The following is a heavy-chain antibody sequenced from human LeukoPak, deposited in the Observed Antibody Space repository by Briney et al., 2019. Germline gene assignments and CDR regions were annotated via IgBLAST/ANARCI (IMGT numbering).Heavy chain of an antibody. CDR2: IYTSGST. J-gene: IGHJ5*02. CDR3: ARGYLYCSSTSCPRRWFDP. CDR1: GGSISSGSYY. Sequence: SETLSLTCTVSGGSISSGSYYWSWIRQPAGKGLEWIGRIYTSGSTNYNPSLKSRVTISGDTSKHQFSLKLSSVTAADTAVYYCARGYLYCSSTSCPRRWFDPWGQGTLVTVSS. D-gene: IGHD2-2*01. V-gene: IGHV4-61*02.